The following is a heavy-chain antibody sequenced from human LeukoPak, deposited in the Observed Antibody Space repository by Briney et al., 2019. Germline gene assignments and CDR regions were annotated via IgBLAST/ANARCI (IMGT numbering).Heavy chain of an antibody. J-gene: IGHJ4*02. Sequence: ASVTVSCKASGYTFTSYSMHWVRQAPGQGLEWMGIINPSGGSTSYAEKFQGRVTMTRDTSTSTVDMELSSLRSEDTAGYYCGREDLTDDFWSGYGLFDYWGQGTLVTVSS. CDR3: GREDLTDDFWSGYGLFDY. D-gene: IGHD3-3*01. CDR1: GYTFTSYS. CDR2: INPSGGST. V-gene: IGHV1-46*01.